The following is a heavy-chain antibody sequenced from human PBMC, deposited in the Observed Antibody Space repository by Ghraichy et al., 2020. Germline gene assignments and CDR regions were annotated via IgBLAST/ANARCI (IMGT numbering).Heavy chain of an antibody. CDR1: GGSISSYY. CDR3: ARLYGPVSSSWYGHYYYYYMDV. Sequence: SETLSLTCTVSGGSISSYYWSWIRQPPGKGLEWIGYIYYSGSTNYNPSLKSRVTISVDTSKNQFSLKLSSVTAADTAVYYCARLYGPVSSSWYGHYYYYYMDVWGKGTTVTVSS. D-gene: IGHD6-13*01. CDR2: IYYSGST. V-gene: IGHV4-59*08. J-gene: IGHJ6*03.